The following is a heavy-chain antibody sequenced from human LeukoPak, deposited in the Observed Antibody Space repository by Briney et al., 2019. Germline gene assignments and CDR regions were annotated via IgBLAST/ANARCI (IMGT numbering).Heavy chain of an antibody. V-gene: IGHV3-21*04. D-gene: IGHD1-26*01. J-gene: IGHJ6*02. CDR3: ARDAGIVGATLHYYYGMDV. Sequence: GGSLRLSCAASGFTFSSYSMNWVRQAPGKGLEWVSSISSSSSYIYYADSVKGRFTISRDNAKNSLYLQMNSLRAEDTAVYYCARDAGIVGATLHYYYGMDVWGQGTTVTVSS. CDR1: GFTFSSYS. CDR2: ISSSSSYI.